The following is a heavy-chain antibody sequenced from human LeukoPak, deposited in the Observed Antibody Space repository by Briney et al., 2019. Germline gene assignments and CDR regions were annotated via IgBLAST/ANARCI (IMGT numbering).Heavy chain of an antibody. V-gene: IGHV4-30-4*01. J-gene: IGHJ5*02. Sequence: SQTLSLTCTVSGGSISSGDYYWSWIRQPPGKGLEWIAYMYYSGSTYYNPSLKSRVTMSADTSKNQLSLKLSSLTAADTAVYYCARPYYYDSRIDPWGQGILVTVSS. D-gene: IGHD3-22*01. CDR1: GGSISSGDYY. CDR2: MYYSGST. CDR3: ARPYYYDSRIDP.